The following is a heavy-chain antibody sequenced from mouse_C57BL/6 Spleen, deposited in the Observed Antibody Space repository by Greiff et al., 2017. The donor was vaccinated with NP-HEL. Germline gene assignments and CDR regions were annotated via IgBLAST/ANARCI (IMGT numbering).Heavy chain of an antibody. CDR1: GYTFTDYY. V-gene: IGHV1-76*01. J-gene: IGHJ3*01. CDR3: ARLGDGKGAWFAY. D-gene: IGHD2-1*01. Sequence: VKLMESGAELVRPGASVKLSCKASGYTFTDYYINWVKQRPGQGLEWIARIYPGSGNTYYNEKFKGKATLTAEKSSSTAYMQLSSLTSEDSAVYFCARLGDGKGAWFAYWGQGTLVTVSA. CDR2: IYPGSGNT.